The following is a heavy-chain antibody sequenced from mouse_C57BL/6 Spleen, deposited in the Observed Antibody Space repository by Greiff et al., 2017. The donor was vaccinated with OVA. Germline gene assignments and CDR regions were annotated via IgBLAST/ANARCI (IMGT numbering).Heavy chain of an antibody. CDR3: ALGYGNYKWFAY. J-gene: IGHJ3*01. CDR1: GYTFTSYW. D-gene: IGHD2-10*02. V-gene: IGHV1-50*01. Sequence: VQLQQPGAELVKPGASVKLSCKASGYTFTSYWMQWVKQRPGQGLEWIGEIDPSDSYTNYNQKFKGKATLTVDTSSSTAYMQLSSLTSEDSAVYYCALGYGNYKWFAYWGQGTLVTVSA. CDR2: IDPSDSYT.